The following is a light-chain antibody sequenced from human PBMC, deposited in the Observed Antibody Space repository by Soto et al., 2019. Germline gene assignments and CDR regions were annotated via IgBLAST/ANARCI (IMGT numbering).Light chain of an antibody. Sequence: DIQMTQSPSTLSASVGDRVTITCRASQSISSWLAWYQQKPGKAPKLLIYDASSLESGVPSRFSGSGSGTEFTLTISSLQPDDFATYYCQQYHSYWTFGQGTKADIK. CDR1: QSISSW. J-gene: IGKJ1*01. V-gene: IGKV1-5*01. CDR3: QQYHSYWT. CDR2: DAS.